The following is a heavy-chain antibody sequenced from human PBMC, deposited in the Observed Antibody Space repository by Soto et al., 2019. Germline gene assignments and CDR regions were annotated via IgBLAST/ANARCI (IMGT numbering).Heavy chain of an antibody. CDR2: ISSSSSTI. CDR3: ASDSRSHSYYYYYMDV. J-gene: IGHJ6*03. V-gene: IGHV3-48*02. CDR1: GFTFSSYS. Sequence: GGSLRLSCAASGFTFSSYSMNWVRQAPGKGLEWVSYISSSSSTIYYADTVRGRFTISIDNAKNSLYLQMNSLRDEDTAVYYCASDSRSHSYYYYYMDVWGKGTTVTVSS. D-gene: IGHD6-13*01.